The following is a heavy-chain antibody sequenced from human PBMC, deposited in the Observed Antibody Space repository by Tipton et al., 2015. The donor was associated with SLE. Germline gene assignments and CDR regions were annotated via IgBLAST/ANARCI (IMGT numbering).Heavy chain of an antibody. J-gene: IGHJ3*02. V-gene: IGHV4-4*07. CDR2: IYTSGST. D-gene: IGHD3-22*01. CDR3: ARDYYDSSGGDAFDI. Sequence: GLVKPSETLSLTCTVSGGSISSYYWSWIRQPAGKGLEWIGRIYTSGSTNYNPSLKSRVTISVDTSKNQFSLKLSFVTAADTAVYYCARDYYDSSGGDAFDIWGQGTMVTVSS. CDR1: GGSISSYY.